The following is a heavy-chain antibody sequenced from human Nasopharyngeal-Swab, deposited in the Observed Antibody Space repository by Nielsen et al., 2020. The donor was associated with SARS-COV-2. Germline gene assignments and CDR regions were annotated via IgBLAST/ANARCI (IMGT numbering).Heavy chain of an antibody. CDR1: GFTFSSYG. CDR3: AKSSSGWYQRYSYGMDV. Sequence: GGSLRLSCAASGFTFSSYGMHWVRQAPGKGLEWVAVIWYDGSNKYYADSVKGRFTISRDNSKNTLYLQMNSLRAEDTAVYYCAKSSSGWYQRYSYGMDVWGQGTTVTVSS. J-gene: IGHJ6*02. D-gene: IGHD6-19*01. V-gene: IGHV3-33*06. CDR2: IWYDGSNK.